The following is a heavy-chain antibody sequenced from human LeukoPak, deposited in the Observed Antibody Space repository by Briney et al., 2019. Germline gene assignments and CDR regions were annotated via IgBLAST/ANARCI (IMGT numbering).Heavy chain of an antibody. V-gene: IGHV4-38-2*02. CDR1: GGSISSGYY. Sequence: MTSETLSLTCIVSGGSISSGYYWGWIRQPPGKGLEWIGSIYHSGSTYYNPSLKSRVTISVDTSKNQFSLKLSSVTAADTAVYYCARAEQWLVDYWGQGTLVTVSS. D-gene: IGHD6-19*01. CDR2: IYHSGST. J-gene: IGHJ4*02. CDR3: ARAEQWLVDY.